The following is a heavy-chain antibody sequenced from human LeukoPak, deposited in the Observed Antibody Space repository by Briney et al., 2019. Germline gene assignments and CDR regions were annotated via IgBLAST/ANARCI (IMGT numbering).Heavy chain of an antibody. CDR2: ISSSSSYI. J-gene: IGHJ6*03. Sequence: GGSLRLSCAASGFTFSSYSMNWVRQAPGKGLEWVSSISSSSSYIYYADSVKGRFTISRDNAKNPLYLQMNSLRAEDTALYYCARERATLDYYYYMDVWGKGTTVTVSS. D-gene: IGHD5-12*01. CDR1: GFTFSSYS. CDR3: ARERATLDYYYYMDV. V-gene: IGHV3-21*04.